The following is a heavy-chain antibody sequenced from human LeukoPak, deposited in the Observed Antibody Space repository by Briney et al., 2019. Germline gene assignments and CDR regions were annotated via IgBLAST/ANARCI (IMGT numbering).Heavy chain of an antibody. V-gene: IGHV1-8*01. CDR1: GYTFTSYD. D-gene: IGHD3-3*01. CDR3: ARGVDYDFWSGYYTESNFDY. J-gene: IGHJ4*02. Sequence: VTVSCXASGYTFTSYDINWVRQATGQGLEWMGWMNPNSGNTGYAQKFQGRVTMTRNTSISTAYMELSSLRSEDTAVYYCARGVDYDFWSGYYTESNFDYWGQGTLVTVSS. CDR2: MNPNSGNT.